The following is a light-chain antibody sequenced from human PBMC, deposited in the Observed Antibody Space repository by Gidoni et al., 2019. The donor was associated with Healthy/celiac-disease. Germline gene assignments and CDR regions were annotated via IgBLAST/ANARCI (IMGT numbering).Light chain of an antibody. CDR2: DVS. Sequence: QSALTQPRPVSGSPGQSVTISCTGTSSDVGVYNYVSWYQQHPGKAPKLMIYDVSKRPSGVPDRFSGSNSGNTASLTISGLQAEDGADYYCCSYAGSYTLYVFGTGTKVTVL. V-gene: IGLV2-11*01. CDR1: SSDVGVYNY. J-gene: IGLJ1*01. CDR3: CSYAGSYTLYV.